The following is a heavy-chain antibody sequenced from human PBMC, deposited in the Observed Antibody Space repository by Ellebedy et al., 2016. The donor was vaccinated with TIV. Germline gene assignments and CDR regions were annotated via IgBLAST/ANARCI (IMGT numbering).Heavy chain of an antibody. CDR1: GYTFTSHY. Sequence: AASVKVSCKASGYTFTSHYMHWVRQAPGEGLEWMGIINASSGSTSYAQKFQGRLTMTRHTSTSTVYMDLSSLRSEDTAVYYCARDPLGGLENYYYGMDVWGQGTTVTVSS. D-gene: IGHD3-16*01. CDR2: INASSGST. V-gene: IGHV1-46*01. CDR3: ARDPLGGLENYYYGMDV. J-gene: IGHJ6*02.